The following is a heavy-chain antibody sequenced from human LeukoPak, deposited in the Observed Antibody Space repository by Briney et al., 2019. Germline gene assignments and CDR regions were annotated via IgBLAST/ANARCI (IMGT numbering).Heavy chain of an antibody. V-gene: IGHV4-34*01. CDR1: GGSISSYY. Sequence: SETLSLTCTVSGGSISSYYWSWIRQPPGKGLEWIGEINHSGSTNYNPSLKSRVTISVDTSKNQFSLKLSSVTAADTAVYYCARVRSGWAWGQGTLVTVSS. J-gene: IGHJ5*02. CDR2: INHSGST. CDR3: ARVRSGWA. D-gene: IGHD6-19*01.